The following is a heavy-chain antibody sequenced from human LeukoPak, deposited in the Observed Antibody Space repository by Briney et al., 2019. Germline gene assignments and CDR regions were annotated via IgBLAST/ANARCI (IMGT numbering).Heavy chain of an antibody. J-gene: IGHJ3*02. CDR2: IYYSGST. CDR3: VRGREGYRSSSSCQDVFII. V-gene: IGHV4-31*02. D-gene: IGHD2-15*01. Sequence: RRLPRKNLDWIVYIYYSGSTYYNPSLKSRVTISVDTSKKQFSLKLSSVTAADTAVYYCVRGREGYRSSSSCQDVFIIRGQGT.